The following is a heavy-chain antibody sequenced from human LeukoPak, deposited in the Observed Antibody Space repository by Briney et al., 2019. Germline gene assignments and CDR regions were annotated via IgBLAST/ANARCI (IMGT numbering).Heavy chain of an antibody. CDR2: ISSSSSTI. CDR1: GFTFSSYS. J-gene: IGHJ4*02. Sequence: PGGSLRLSCAASGFTFSSYSMNWVRQAPGKGLEWVSYISSSSSTIYYADSVKGRFTISKDNAKNSLYLQMNSLRAEDTAIYYCAKDMQGSYWGQGTLVTVSS. D-gene: IGHD2-2*01. V-gene: IGHV3-48*01. CDR3: AKDMQGSY.